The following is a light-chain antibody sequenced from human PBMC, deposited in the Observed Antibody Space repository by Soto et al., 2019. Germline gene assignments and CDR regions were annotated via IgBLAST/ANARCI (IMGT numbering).Light chain of an antibody. CDR3: QQHINWPLT. CDR1: QNVSSS. CDR2: EAS. J-gene: IGKJ4*01. Sequence: EIVLTQSPATLSLSPGERATLSCRASQNVSSSLAWYQQKPGQAPRLLIYEASNRATGIPARFSGSGSGADFTPTISSLEPEDFALYYCQQHINWPLTFGGGTKVDIK. V-gene: IGKV3-11*01.